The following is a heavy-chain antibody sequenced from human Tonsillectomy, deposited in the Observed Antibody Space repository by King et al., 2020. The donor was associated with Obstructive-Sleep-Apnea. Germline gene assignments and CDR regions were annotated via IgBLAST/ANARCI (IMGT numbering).Heavy chain of an antibody. CDR2: MNPNSGNT. CDR1: GYTFPSYD. V-gene: IGHV1-8*01. J-gene: IGHJ4*02. CDR3: ARGRGYSGYDDF. D-gene: IGHD5-12*01. Sequence: QLVQSGAEVKKPGASVKVSCKASGYTFPSYDVNWVRQATGQGLEWRGWMNPNSGNTGYAQKFQGRVTRTRNTSISTAYLELSSLTSEDTAVYYCARGRGYSGYDDFWGQGTLVTVSS.